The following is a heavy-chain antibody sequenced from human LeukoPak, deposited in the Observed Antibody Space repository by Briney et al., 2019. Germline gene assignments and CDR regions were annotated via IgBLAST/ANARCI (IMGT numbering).Heavy chain of an antibody. CDR2: IWYDGSNK. V-gene: IGHV3-33*08. CDR1: GFTFSSCG. Sequence: GRSLRLSCAVSGFTFSSCGMHWVRQAPGKGLEWVAVIWYDGSNKYYADSVKGRFTISRDNSKNTLYLQMNSLRAEDTAVYYCARGYGGNSPYFDYWGQGTLVTVSS. CDR3: ARGYGGNSPYFDY. D-gene: IGHD4-23*01. J-gene: IGHJ4*02.